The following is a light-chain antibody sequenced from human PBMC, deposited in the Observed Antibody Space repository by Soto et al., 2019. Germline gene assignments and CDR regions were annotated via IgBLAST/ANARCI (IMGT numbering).Light chain of an antibody. CDR3: AAWDDSLIGFWV. Sequence: QAVVTQPPSASGTLGQRVSFFCSGSRSNIGSNPVSWYQQLPGTAPKLLIYNNDQRPSGVPNRFSGSKSGTTASLAISGLRSEDEADYYCAAWDDSLIGFWVFGGGTQLTVL. CDR2: NND. V-gene: IGLV1-44*01. J-gene: IGLJ3*02. CDR1: RSNIGSNP.